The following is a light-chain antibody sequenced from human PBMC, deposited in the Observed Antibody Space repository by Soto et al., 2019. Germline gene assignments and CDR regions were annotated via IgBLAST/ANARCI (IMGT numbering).Light chain of an antibody. CDR2: GSS. CDR3: QNYITSLIT. Sequence: EIVLTHSPDTLSFSPLERATLSCSASQSILTERLSWYQQKPGQAPTLLILGSSTRATGIPDRFSGSGSGTNFTLTISRLEPEDFAVYYCQNYITSLITFGQGTKVDIK. V-gene: IGKV3-20*01. CDR1: QSILTER. J-gene: IGKJ1*01.